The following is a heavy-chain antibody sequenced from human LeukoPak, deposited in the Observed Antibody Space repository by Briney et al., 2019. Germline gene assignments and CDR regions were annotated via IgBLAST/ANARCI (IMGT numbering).Heavy chain of an antibody. V-gene: IGHV4-34*01. Sequence: SETLSLTCAVYGGSFSGYYWSWIRQPPGKGLEWIGEINHSGSTNYNPSLKSRVTISVDTSKNQFSLKLSSVTAADTAVYYCARQGIRVRGPGDYWGQGTLVTVSS. D-gene: IGHD3-10*01. CDR3: ARQGIRVRGPGDY. J-gene: IGHJ4*02. CDR2: INHSGST. CDR1: GGSFSGYY.